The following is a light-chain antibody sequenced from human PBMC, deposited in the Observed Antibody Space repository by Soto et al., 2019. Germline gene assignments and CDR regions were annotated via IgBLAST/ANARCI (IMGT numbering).Light chain of an antibody. J-gene: IGKJ5*01. CDR2: GAS. Sequence: DIQMTQSPSSLSVSVGDRVTITCRASQSISSYLNWYQQKPGKAPKLLIYGASSLQSGVPSRFSGSGSGTEFTLTISSLQPEDFATYYCLQSYNSPPITFGQGTRLEI. CDR3: LQSYNSPPIT. CDR1: QSISSY. V-gene: IGKV1-39*01.